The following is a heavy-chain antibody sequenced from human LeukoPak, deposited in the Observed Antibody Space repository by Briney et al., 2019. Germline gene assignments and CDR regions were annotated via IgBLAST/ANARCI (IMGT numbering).Heavy chain of an antibody. V-gene: IGHV1-18*01. CDR3: ARDLAYYYDSSGYYYRDY. J-gene: IGHJ4*02. D-gene: IGHD3-22*01. CDR2: ISAYNGNT. CDR1: GYTFTSYG. Sequence: ASVKVSCKASGYTFTSYGISWVRQAPGQGLEWMGWISAYNGNTNYAQKLQGRVTMTTDTSTSTAYMELRSLRSEDTAVYYCARDLAYYYDSSGYYYRDYWGQGTLVTVSS.